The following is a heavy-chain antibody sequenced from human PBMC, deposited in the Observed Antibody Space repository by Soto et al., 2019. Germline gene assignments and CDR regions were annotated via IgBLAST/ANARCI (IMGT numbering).Heavy chain of an antibody. D-gene: IGHD3-3*01. CDR1: GGPIRNSNYY. J-gene: IGHJ4*02. V-gene: IGHV4-30-4*01. Sequence: SETLSLTCTVSGGPIRNSNYYWSWIRQPPGKGLEWIGYIYHSGSTYYNPSLKSRILMSVDTSKNQFSLKVTSVTAADTAVYYCASTIFGVATTNFDSWGQGTRVTVSS. CDR3: ASTIFGVATTNFDS. CDR2: IYHSGST.